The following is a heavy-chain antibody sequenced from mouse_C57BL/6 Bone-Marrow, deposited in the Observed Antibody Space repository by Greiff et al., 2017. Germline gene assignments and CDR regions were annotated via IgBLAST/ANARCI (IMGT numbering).Heavy chain of an antibody. J-gene: IGHJ4*01. Sequence: QVQLKQSGAELVRPGASVTLSCKASGYTFTDYEMHWVKQTPVHGLEWIGAIDPETGGTAYNQKFKGKAILTADKSSSTAYMELRSLTSEDSAVYYCTRHAGVYYYAMDYWGQGTSVTVSS. CDR3: TRHAGVYYYAMDY. CDR1: GYTFTDYE. CDR2: IDPETGGT. V-gene: IGHV1-15*01.